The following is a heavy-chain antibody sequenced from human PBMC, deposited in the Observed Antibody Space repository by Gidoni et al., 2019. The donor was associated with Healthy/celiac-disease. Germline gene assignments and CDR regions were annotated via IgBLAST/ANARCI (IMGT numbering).Heavy chain of an antibody. V-gene: IGHV4-34*01. Sequence: QVQLQQWGAGLFKPSETLSLTCAVYGGSFSGYSWRCIRQPPGKGLAWIGEINHSGSTNDNPSLKSRVTISVDTSKNQFSLKLSYVTAADTAVYYCARAKSRITMVRGVIITPRWFDPWGQGTLVTVSS. CDR2: INHSGST. CDR3: ARAKSRITMVRGVIITPRWFDP. D-gene: IGHD3-10*01. CDR1: GGSFSGYS. J-gene: IGHJ5*02.